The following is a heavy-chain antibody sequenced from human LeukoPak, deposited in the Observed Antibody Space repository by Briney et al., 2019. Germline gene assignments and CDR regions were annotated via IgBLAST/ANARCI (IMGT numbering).Heavy chain of an antibody. CDR2: ISGSGGST. CDR3: AKDREKSGLRYFDWLLLDY. V-gene: IGHV3-23*01. CDR1: GFTFSSYA. Sequence: GGSLRLSCAASGFTFSSYAMSWVRQAPGKGLEWVSAISGSGGSTYYADSVKGRFTISRDNSKNTLYLQMNSLRAEDTAVYYCAKDREKSGLRYFDWLLLDYWGQETLVTVSS. J-gene: IGHJ4*02. D-gene: IGHD3-9*01.